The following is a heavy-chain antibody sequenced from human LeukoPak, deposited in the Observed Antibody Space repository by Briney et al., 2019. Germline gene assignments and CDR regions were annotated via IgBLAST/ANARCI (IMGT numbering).Heavy chain of an antibody. Sequence: SETLSLTCTVSGGSISSYYWSWIRQPPGKGLEWIGYITYSGSTNYNPSLKSRVTISVDTSKNQFSLKLSSVTAADAAVYYCAREGHCGGDCYYYYYYMDVWGKGTTVTVSS. D-gene: IGHD2-21*02. CDR3: AREGHCGGDCYYYYYYMDV. J-gene: IGHJ6*03. CDR1: GGSISSYY. V-gene: IGHV4-59*12. CDR2: ITYSGST.